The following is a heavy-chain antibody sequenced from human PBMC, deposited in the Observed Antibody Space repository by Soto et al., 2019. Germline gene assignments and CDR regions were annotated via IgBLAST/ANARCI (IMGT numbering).Heavy chain of an antibody. D-gene: IGHD4-4*01. CDR3: ARHTVTTYYYYGMDV. CDR2: IYYSGSP. CDR1: GGSISSGDYY. V-gene: IGHV4-30-4*01. J-gene: IGHJ6*02. Sequence: QVQLQESGPGLVKPSQTLSLTCTVSGGSISSGDYYWSWIRQPPGKGLEWIGYIYYSGSPYYNPSLKSRVTISVDTSKNQFSLKLSSVTAADTAVYYCARHTVTTYYYYGMDVWGQGTTVTVSS.